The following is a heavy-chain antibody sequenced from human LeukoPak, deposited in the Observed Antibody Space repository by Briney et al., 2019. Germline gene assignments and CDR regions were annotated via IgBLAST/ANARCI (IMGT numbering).Heavy chain of an antibody. J-gene: IGHJ4*02. V-gene: IGHV1-69*04. CDR1: GGTFNNYA. CDR2: VVPMFGIR. D-gene: IGHD5-12*01. CDR3: ATEPSRSYSFDHLDF. Sequence: SVKVSCKTSGGTFNNYAISWVRQAPGQGLEWMGRVVPMFGIRNYPQTFRGRVNITADKATNTVYMELRSLRAEDTAIYYCATEPSRSYSFDHLDFWGLGTPVTVSS.